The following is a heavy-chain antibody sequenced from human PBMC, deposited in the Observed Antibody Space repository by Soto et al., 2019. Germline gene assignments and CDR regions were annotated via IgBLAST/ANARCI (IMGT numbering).Heavy chain of an antibody. CDR1: GFTFDDYG. V-gene: IGHV3-9*01. J-gene: IGHJ4*02. Sequence: EVQLVESGGALVQPGRSLRLSCAASGFTFDDYGMHWVRQPPGKGLEWVSGISWNSGSIGYADSVKGRFTISRDNAKNSLYLQMNSLRAEDTALYYCATDRGGDYYGSGSYYKGLDYWGQGTLVTVSS. CDR2: ISWNSGSI. D-gene: IGHD3-10*01. CDR3: ATDRGGDYYGSGSYYKGLDY.